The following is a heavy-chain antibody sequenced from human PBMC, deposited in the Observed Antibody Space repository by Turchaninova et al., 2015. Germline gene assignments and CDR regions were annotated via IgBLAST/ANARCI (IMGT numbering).Heavy chain of an antibody. V-gene: IGHV4-4*02. Sequence: QVQLQESGPGLVKPSGTLSLTCAVSGDSNWGTWVRQSPGKGLEWIGEIYHNGGNNYNPSLKSLVTISLDQSKSHLSLNLNSVTAADTALYYCGQGTAVSNSFFDYWGQGTLVTVSS. CDR1: GDSNW. D-gene: IGHD4-11*01. CDR3: GQGTAVSNSFFDY. J-gene: IGHJ4*02. CDR2: IYHNGGN.